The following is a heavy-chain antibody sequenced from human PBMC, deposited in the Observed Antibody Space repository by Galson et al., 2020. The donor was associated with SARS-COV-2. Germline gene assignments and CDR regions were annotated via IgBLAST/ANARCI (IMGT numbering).Heavy chain of an antibody. J-gene: IGHJ3*01. Sequence: GGSLRLSCAASGFNFEDYYISWIRQAPGKGMEWVSYISHHSKYTNSADSVKGRFTISRNNAKNSLYLEMNSLRPEDAAVYYCARFGMGLSVTGTTDAFSLWGQGTMVTVSS. V-gene: IGHV3-11*06. CDR3: ARFGMGLSVTGTTDAFSL. D-gene: IGHD1-20*01. CDR1: GFNFEDYY. CDR2: ISHHSKYT.